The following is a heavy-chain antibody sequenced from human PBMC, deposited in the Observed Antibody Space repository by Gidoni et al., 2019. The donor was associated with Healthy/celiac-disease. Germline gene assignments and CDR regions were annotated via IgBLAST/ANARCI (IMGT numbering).Heavy chain of an antibody. CDR3: AKLSWEPAPNLDY. CDR1: GLPFSSYA. D-gene: IGHD1-26*01. CDR2: ISGSGGST. J-gene: IGHJ4*02. V-gene: IGHV3-23*01. Sequence: EVQLLESGGGLVQPGGSLRPSCAASGLPFSSYAMRWVRQAPGKGLEWVAAISGSGGSTYYADSVKGRFTISRDNSKNTLYLQMNSLRAEDTAVYYCAKLSWEPAPNLDYWGQGTLVTVSS.